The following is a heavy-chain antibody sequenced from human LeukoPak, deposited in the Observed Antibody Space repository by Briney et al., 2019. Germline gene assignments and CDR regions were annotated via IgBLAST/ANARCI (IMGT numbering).Heavy chain of an antibody. CDR2: IYYSGSN. J-gene: IGHJ3*02. CDR1: GGSISSYY. V-gene: IGHV4-59*08. D-gene: IGHD2-15*01. Sequence: PSETPSLTCTVSGGSISSYYWSWIRQPPGKGLEWIGYIYYSGSNNNNPSLKSRITISVDTSKNQFSLKLRFVTAADAAVYYCARVVGALDAFDIWGQGTMVTVSS. CDR3: ARVVGALDAFDI.